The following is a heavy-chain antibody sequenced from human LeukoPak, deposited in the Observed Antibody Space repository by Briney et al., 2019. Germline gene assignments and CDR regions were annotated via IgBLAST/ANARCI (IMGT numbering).Heavy chain of an antibody. CDR1: GFTFSSHS. CDR2: ISSSSSTI. V-gene: IGHV3-48*01. CDR3: AKVGDYDSSGYYPTYFDY. D-gene: IGHD3-22*01. Sequence: GGSLRLSCAASGFTFSSHSMNWVRQAPGKGLEWVSYISSSSSTIYYADSVKGRFTISRDNSKNTLYLQMNSLRAEDTAVYYCAKVGDYDSSGYYPTYFDYWGQGTLVTVSS. J-gene: IGHJ4*02.